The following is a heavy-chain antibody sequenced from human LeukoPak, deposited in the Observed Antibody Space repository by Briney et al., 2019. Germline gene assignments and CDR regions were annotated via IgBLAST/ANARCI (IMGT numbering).Heavy chain of an antibody. D-gene: IGHD2/OR15-2a*01. V-gene: IGHV4-34*01. J-gene: IGHJ4*02. CDR1: GGSFSGYY. CDR2: INHSGST. Sequence: SETLSLTCAVYGGSFSGYYWSWIRQPPGKGLEWIGEINHSGSTNYNPSLKSRVTTSVDTSKNQSSLKLSSVTAADTAVYYCARVGRLSFDYWGQGTLVTVSS. CDR3: ARVGRLSFDY.